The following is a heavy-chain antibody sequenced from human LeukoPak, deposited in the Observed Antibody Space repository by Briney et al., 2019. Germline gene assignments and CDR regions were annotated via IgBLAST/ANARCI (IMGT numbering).Heavy chain of an antibody. CDR2: IYTSGST. CDR1: GGSISSSSYY. Sequence: SETLSLTCTVSGGSISSSSYYWSWIRQPAGKGLEWIGRIYTSGSTNYNPSLKSPVTISVATSKNQFSLKLSSVTAADTAVYYCARLLGPLDYVWGSSRSKWGQGTLVTVSS. V-gene: IGHV4-61*02. CDR3: ARLLGPLDYVWGSSRSK. D-gene: IGHD3-16*02. J-gene: IGHJ4*02.